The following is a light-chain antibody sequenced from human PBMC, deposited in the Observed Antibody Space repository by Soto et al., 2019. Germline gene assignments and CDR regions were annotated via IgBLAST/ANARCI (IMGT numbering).Light chain of an antibody. CDR3: QQYRSSLPIT. J-gene: IGKJ5*01. CDR2: GAS. Sequence: EIVLTQPPGTLSLSPGERATLSCRASQSVSSSYLTWYQQKPGQAPRLLIYGASSRATGIPYRFSGSGTGTDFTLSIRTLVPEDFSLYYCQQYRSSLPITFGQGTRLEIQ. CDR1: QSVSSSY. V-gene: IGKV3-20*01.